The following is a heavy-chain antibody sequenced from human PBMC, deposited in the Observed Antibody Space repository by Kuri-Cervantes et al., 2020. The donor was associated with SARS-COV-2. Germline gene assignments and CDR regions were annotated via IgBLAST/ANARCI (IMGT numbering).Heavy chain of an antibody. J-gene: IGHJ4*02. CDR3: ASGKDTAMVTDY. CDR1: GYTFSSYH. CDR2: IDPSSDRT. D-gene: IGHD5-18*01. V-gene: IGHV1-46*01. Sequence: ASVKVSCKASGYTFSSYHTHWVRQAPGQGLEWMGVIDPSSDRTSYAQKFQGRLTVTRATSTSTVYMELSSLRSQDTAVYYCASGKDTAMVTDYWGQGTLVNGAS.